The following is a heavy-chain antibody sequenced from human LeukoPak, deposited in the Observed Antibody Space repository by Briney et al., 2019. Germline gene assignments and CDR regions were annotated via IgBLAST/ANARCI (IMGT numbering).Heavy chain of an antibody. Sequence: GGSLILSCAASGFTFSSYWMHWVRHAPGKGLVWVSRINSDGSSTSYADSVKGRFTISRDNAKNTLYLQMNSLRAEDTAVYYCARDYYYDSSGYHYWGQGTLVTVSS. J-gene: IGHJ4*02. D-gene: IGHD3-22*01. CDR3: ARDYYYDSSGYHY. V-gene: IGHV3-74*01. CDR1: GFTFSSYW. CDR2: INSDGSST.